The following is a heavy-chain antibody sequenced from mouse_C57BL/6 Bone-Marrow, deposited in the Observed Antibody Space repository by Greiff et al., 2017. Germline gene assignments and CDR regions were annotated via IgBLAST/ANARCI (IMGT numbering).Heavy chain of an antibody. CDR3: TRDGAQATSLYAMDY. CDR1: GYTFTSYW. V-gene: IGHV1-5*01. CDR2: IYPGNSDT. D-gene: IGHD3-2*02. Sequence: EVQLQQSGTVLARPGASVKMSCKTSGYTFTSYWMHWVKQRPGQGLEWIGAIYPGNSDTSYNQKFKGKAKLTAVTSASTAYMELSSLTNEDSAVYYCTRDGAQATSLYAMDYWGQGTSVTVSS. J-gene: IGHJ4*01.